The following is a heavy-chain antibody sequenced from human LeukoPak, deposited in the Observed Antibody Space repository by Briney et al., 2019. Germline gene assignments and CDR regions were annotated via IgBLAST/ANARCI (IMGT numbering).Heavy chain of an antibody. Sequence: GGSLRLSCAASGFTFSSYGMSWVRQAPGKGLEWVSAISGSGGSTYYADSVKGRFTISRDNSKNTLYLQMNSLRAEDTAVYYCAKDSERGYSYGYFDYWGQGTLVTVSS. V-gene: IGHV3-23*01. CDR3: AKDSERGYSYGYFDY. D-gene: IGHD5-18*01. CDR1: GFTFSSYG. J-gene: IGHJ4*02. CDR2: ISGSGGST.